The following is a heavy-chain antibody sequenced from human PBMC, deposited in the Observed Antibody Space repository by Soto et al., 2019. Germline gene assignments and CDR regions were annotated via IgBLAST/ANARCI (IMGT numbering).Heavy chain of an antibody. D-gene: IGHD4-4*01. J-gene: IGHJ6*02. CDR1: GFTFSSYA. V-gene: IGHV3-23*01. CDR2: IIGSAGST. CDR3: SRGGCSGSNCFSYYYYYYSMDV. Sequence: PGGSLRLSCAASGFTFSSYAMSWVRQAPGKGLEWVSTIIGSAGSTYYADSVKGRFTISRDNSKNTLYLQMNSLRAEDTAVYYCSRGGCSGSNCFSYYYYYYSMDVWGQGTTVTVSS.